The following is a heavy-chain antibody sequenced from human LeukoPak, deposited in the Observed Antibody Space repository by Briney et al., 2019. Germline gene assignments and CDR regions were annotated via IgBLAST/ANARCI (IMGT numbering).Heavy chain of an antibody. D-gene: IGHD2-15*01. Sequence: GESLKISCEGSGYSFTIYWIGWVRQMPGKGLDWMGIIYPGDSDVRYNPSFQGQVTIPADKSINTAYLQWSSLKASDTAMYYCARLYRYCSGGDCYPYYFDNWGQGTLVTVSS. J-gene: IGHJ4*02. V-gene: IGHV5-51*01. CDR1: GYSFTIYW. CDR3: ARLYRYCSGGDCYPYYFDN. CDR2: IYPGDSDV.